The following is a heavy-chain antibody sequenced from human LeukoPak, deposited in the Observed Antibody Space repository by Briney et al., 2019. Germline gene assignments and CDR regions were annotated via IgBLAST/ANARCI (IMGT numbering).Heavy chain of an antibody. Sequence: GASVKVSCKASGYTFTSYGISWVRQAPGQGLEWMGWISAYNGNTNYAQKLQGRVTMTTDTSTSTAYMELRSLRSDDTAVYYCARDPSYYDILTGDYYYGTDVWGKGTTVTVSS. CDR3: ARDPSYYDILTGDYYYGTDV. CDR2: ISAYNGNT. D-gene: IGHD3-9*01. CDR1: GYTFTSYG. J-gene: IGHJ6*04. V-gene: IGHV1-18*04.